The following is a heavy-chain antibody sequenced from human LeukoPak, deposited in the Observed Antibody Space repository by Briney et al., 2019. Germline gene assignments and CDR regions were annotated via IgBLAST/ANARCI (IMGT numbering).Heavy chain of an antibody. CDR2: ISSSGSTI. Sequence: GGSLRLSCAASGFTFNSYWMSWIRQAPGKGLEWVSYISSSGSTIYYADSVKGRFTISRDNAKNSLYLQMNSLRAEDTAVYYCARVGQAVRADYWGQGTLVTVSS. J-gene: IGHJ4*02. CDR3: ARVGQAVRADY. CDR1: GFTFNSYW. V-gene: IGHV3-11*01. D-gene: IGHD6-19*01.